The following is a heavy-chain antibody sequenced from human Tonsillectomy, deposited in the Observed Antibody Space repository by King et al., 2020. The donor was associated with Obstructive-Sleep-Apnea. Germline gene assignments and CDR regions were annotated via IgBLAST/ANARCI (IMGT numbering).Heavy chain of an antibody. D-gene: IGHD5-18*01. V-gene: IGHV4-59*01. Sequence: QLQESGPGLVKPSETLSLTCAVSGCSISSYDWNWIRQPPGKGLEWMGNIYYRGIPNYNPSLRSRVTVSVDTSKNQFSLRLTSVTAADTAVYYCARGYNSFDYWGQGTLVTVSS. CDR1: GCSISSYD. CDR3: ARGYNSFDY. CDR2: IYYRGIP. J-gene: IGHJ4*02.